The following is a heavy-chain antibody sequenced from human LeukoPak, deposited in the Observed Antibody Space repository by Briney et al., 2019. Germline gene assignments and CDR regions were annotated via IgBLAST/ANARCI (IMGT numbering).Heavy chain of an antibody. Sequence: SVKVSCKASGGTFSSYAISWVRQAPGQGLEWMGGIIPIFGTANYAQKFQGRVTITADKSTSTAYMELSSLRSEDTAVYYCARVRGSYYYMDVWGKGTTVTVSS. V-gene: IGHV1-69*06. J-gene: IGHJ6*03. CDR3: ARVRGSYYYMDV. D-gene: IGHD3-16*01. CDR2: IIPIFGTA. CDR1: GGTFSSYA.